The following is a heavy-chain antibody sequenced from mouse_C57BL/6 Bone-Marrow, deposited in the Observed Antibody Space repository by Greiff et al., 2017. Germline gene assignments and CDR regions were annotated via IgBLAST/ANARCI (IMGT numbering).Heavy chain of an antibody. Sequence: QVQLQQSGPGLVQPSQSLSITCTASGFSLTSYGVHWVRQSPGKGLEWLGVIWSGGSTDYNAAFISRLSISKDNSKSHVFSKRNSLQADDTAIYYCARWGDYYYYAMDYWGQGTSVTVSS. J-gene: IGHJ4*01. CDR1: GFSLTSYG. D-gene: IGHD2-4*01. CDR3: ARWGDYYYYAMDY. V-gene: IGHV2-2*01. CDR2: IWSGGST.